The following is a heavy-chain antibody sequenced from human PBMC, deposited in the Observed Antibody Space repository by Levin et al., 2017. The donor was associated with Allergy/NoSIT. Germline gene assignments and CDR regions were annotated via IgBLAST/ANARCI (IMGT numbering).Heavy chain of an antibody. CDR1: GFSLNTSEMC. CDR3: ARTVAHCNFNSCYTGLAGMDV. V-gene: IGHV2-70*11. D-gene: IGHD3-10*01. CDR2: IDWDDDK. Sequence: RVSGPTLVKPSQTLTLTCTFSGFSLNTSEMCVSWIRQPPGKALEWLARIDWDDDKYYSTSLKTRLTISKDTSIDQVVLTMTNMDPVDTATYYCARTVAHCNFNSCYTGLAGMDVWGQGTTVTVSS. J-gene: IGHJ6*02.